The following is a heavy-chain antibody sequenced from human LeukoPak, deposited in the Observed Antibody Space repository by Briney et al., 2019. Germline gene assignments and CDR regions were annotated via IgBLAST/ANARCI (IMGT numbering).Heavy chain of an antibody. J-gene: IGHJ3*02. CDR3: ARADGAPGAFDI. CDR2: SYYTGVI. CDR1: GGSISSGGYY. D-gene: IGHD3-10*01. Sequence: SQTLSLTCTVSGGSISSGGYYWNWIRQHPGEGLEWIAYSYYTGVIYHNPSLQSRVTISQDTSKNQFSLNMRSVTAADTAMYYWARADGAPGAFDIWGHGAMVTVSS. V-gene: IGHV4-31*03.